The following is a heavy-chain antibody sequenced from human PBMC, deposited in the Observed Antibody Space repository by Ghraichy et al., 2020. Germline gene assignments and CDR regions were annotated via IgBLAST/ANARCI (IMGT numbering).Heavy chain of an antibody. D-gene: IGHD4-11*01. J-gene: IGHJ4*02. CDR1: GFTFGDYA. V-gene: IGHV3-49*04. CDR2: IRSKAYGGTT. Sequence: GGSLRLSCTASGFTFGDYAMSWVRQAPGKGLEWVGFIRSKAYGGTTEYAASVKGRFTISRDDSETIAYLQMNSLKTEDTAVYYCTRGVGYSNYWGQGTLVTVSS. CDR3: TRGVGYSNY.